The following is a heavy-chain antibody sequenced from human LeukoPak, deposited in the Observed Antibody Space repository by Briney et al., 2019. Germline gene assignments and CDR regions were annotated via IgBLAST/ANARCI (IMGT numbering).Heavy chain of an antibody. D-gene: IGHD3-22*01. CDR3: ASLGYYYDSSGAFDL. Sequence: PSQTLSLTCTVSGGSISSGDYYWSWIRQPPGKGLGWIGYIYYSGSTYYNPSLKSRVTISVDTSKNQFSLKLSSVTAADTAVYYCASLGYYYDSSGAFDLWGRGTLVTVSS. CDR1: GGSISSGDYY. V-gene: IGHV4-30-4*01. J-gene: IGHJ2*01. CDR2: IYYSGST.